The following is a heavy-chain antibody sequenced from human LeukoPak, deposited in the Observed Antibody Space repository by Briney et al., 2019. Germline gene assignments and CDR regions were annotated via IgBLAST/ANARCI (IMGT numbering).Heavy chain of an antibody. CDR2: IYYSGTT. Sequence: SETLSLTCTVSGGSIRTYYWSWIRQPPGKGLEWIGYIYYSGTTNYNPSLKSRVTISVDTSKNQFSLKLSSVTAADTAVYYCAKTRSGNTWIFDYWGQGALVTVSS. V-gene: IGHV4-59*12. D-gene: IGHD6-25*01. CDR3: AKTRSGNTWIFDY. J-gene: IGHJ4*02. CDR1: GGSIRTYY.